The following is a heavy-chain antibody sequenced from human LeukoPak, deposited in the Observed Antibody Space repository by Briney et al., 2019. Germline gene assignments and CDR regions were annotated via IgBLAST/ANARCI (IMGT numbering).Heavy chain of an antibody. CDR1: RFTFSSYS. Sequence: PGGSLRLSCAASRFTFSSYSMNWVRQAPGKGLEWVSYISSSSSTIYYADSVKGRFTISRDNAKNSLYLQMNSLRAEDTAVYYCARASRAAAGIIDYWGQGTLVTVSS. J-gene: IGHJ4*02. D-gene: IGHD6-13*01. V-gene: IGHV3-48*01. CDR3: ARASRAAAGIIDY. CDR2: ISSSSSTI.